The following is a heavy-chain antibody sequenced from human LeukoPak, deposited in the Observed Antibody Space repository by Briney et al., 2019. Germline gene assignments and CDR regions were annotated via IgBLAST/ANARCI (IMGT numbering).Heavy chain of an antibody. CDR3: ARDRGRGFDYLSSSAMDV. CDR1: GFTFSSYT. D-gene: IGHD5-12*01. CDR2: ISSSSSYI. J-gene: IGHJ6*02. Sequence: GGSLRLSCEASGFTFSSYTMNWVRQAPGQGLEWVSSISSSSSYIFYADSLKGRFTISRDNTQNSLYLQMSTLRAEDTAVYSCARDRGRGFDYLSSSAMDVRGLGTTVTVSS. V-gene: IGHV3-21*01.